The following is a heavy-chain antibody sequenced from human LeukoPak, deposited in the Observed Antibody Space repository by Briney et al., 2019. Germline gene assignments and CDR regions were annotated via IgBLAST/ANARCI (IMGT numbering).Heavy chain of an antibody. CDR1: GGSIGSYY. V-gene: IGHV4-59*01. Sequence: SETLSLTCTVSGGSIGSYYWSWIRPPPGKRLEWIGYIYYTGTTTYNPSLKSRVTISLDTSKNQFSLKLTSMTAADTAVYYCARAYSYGLIHDAFDIWGQGTMVTVSS. J-gene: IGHJ3*02. CDR2: IYYTGTT. D-gene: IGHD5-18*01. CDR3: ARAYSYGLIHDAFDI.